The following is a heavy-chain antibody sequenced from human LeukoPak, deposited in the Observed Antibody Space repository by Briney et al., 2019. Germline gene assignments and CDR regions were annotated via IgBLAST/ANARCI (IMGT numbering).Heavy chain of an antibody. Sequence: GGSLRLSCAASGFTFSSYWMHWVRQAPGKGLVWVSRINSDGSSIMYADSVKGRFTISRDNARNTLYLQINSLRAEDTAVYYCALSSWYHSGDYWGQGTLVTVSS. CDR3: ALSSWYHSGDY. CDR1: GFTFSSYW. J-gene: IGHJ4*02. CDR2: INSDGSSI. V-gene: IGHV3-74*03. D-gene: IGHD6-13*01.